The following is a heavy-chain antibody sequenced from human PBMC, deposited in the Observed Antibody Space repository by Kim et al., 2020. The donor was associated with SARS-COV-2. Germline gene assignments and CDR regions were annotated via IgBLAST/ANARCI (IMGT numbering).Heavy chain of an antibody. CDR3: ARWDFGSREGCFGY. CDR2: VNPSSGGT. Sequence: ASVKVSCKASGYTFTDYYIQWVRQAPGQGLEWMGRVNPSSGGTNYAQKFQGRVTMTRGTSISTAYMELSSLRSDDTAVYYCARWDFGSREGCFGYWGRGTLVTVSS. J-gene: IGHJ4*02. D-gene: IGHD3-10*01. V-gene: IGHV1-2*06. CDR1: GYTFTDYY.